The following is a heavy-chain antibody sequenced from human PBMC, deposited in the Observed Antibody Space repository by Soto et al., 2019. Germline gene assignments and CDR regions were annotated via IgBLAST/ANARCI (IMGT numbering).Heavy chain of an antibody. Sequence: SETLSLTCPVSGGSISSSSYYWGWIRQPPGKGLEWIGSIYYSGSTYYNPSLKSRVTISVDTSKNQFSLKLSSVTAADTAVYYCARQWIAVAGYYYYGMDVWGQGTTVT. D-gene: IGHD6-19*01. CDR3: ARQWIAVAGYYYYGMDV. CDR1: GGSISSSSYY. V-gene: IGHV4-39*01. J-gene: IGHJ6*02. CDR2: IYYSGST.